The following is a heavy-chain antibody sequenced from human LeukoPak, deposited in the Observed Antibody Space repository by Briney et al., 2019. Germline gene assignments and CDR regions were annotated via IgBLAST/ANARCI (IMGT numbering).Heavy chain of an antibody. Sequence: PSETLSLTCAVSGYSISSGYYWGWIRPPPGKGLELIGSIYHSGSTYYNPSLKSRVTISVDTSKNQFSLKLSSVTAADTAVYYCARGDRPSSSGPTWGVFDYWGQGTLVTVSS. D-gene: IGHD3-22*01. CDR2: IYHSGST. CDR3: ARGDRPSSSGPTWGVFDY. CDR1: GYSISSGYY. V-gene: IGHV4-38-2*01. J-gene: IGHJ4*02.